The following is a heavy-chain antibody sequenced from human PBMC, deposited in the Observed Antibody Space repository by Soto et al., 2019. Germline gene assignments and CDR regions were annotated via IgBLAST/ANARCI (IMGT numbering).Heavy chain of an antibody. Sequence: GGSLRLSCSASGFTFSMHSMHWVRQTPGKALEYVSAISRDGRSTFYADSVKGRFTISRDNSKNTLYLRMNSLRSDDTAVYYCVKEANPFINTLVVLIFDYWGQGTLVTVSS. J-gene: IGHJ4*02. D-gene: IGHD3-22*01. CDR2: ISRDGRST. CDR1: GFTFSMHS. V-gene: IGHV3-64D*08. CDR3: VKEANPFINTLVVLIFDY.